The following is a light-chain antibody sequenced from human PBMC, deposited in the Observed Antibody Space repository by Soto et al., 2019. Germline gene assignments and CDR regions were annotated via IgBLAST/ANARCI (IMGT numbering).Light chain of an antibody. Sequence: QSALTQPPSASGSPGQSVTISCTGTSSDVGGYEYVSWYQQHPGKAPKLLIYEVTQRPSGVPDRFSGSKSGNTASLTVSRLQAEDEADYYCSSYAGNNNLVFGGGTKVTVL. CDR1: SSDVGGYEY. CDR2: EVT. CDR3: SSYAGNNNLV. V-gene: IGLV2-8*01. J-gene: IGLJ2*01.